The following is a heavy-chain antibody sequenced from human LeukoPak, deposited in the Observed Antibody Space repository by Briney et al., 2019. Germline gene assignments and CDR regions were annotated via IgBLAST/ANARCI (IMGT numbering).Heavy chain of an antibody. J-gene: IGHJ2*01. CDR3: ARVSAVTSLWYFDL. CDR1: GGSISSYY. D-gene: IGHD4-17*01. CDR2: IYYSGST. V-gene: IGHV4-59*01. Sequence: SETLSLTCTVSGGSISSYYWSWIRQPPGKGLEWIGYIYYSGSTNYNPSLKSRVTISVDTSKNQFSLKLSSVTAADTAVYHCARVSAVTSLWYFDLWGRGTLVTVSS.